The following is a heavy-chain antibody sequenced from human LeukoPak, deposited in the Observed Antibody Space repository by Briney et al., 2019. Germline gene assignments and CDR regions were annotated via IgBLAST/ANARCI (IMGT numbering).Heavy chain of an antibody. CDR2: ISYDGSNK. J-gene: IGHJ4*02. V-gene: IGHV3-30*04. CDR1: GFTFSSYA. D-gene: IGHD3-22*01. CDR3: ARIGDSSGYYVY. Sequence: GGSLRLSCAASGFTFSSYAMHWVRQAPGKGLEWVAVISYDGSNKYYADSVKGRFTISRDNSKSTLYLQMNSLRAEDTAVYYCARIGDSSGYYVYWGQGTLVTVSS.